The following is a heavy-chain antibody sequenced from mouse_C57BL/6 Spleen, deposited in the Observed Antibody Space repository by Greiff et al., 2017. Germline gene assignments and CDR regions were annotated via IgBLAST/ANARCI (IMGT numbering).Heavy chain of an antibody. V-gene: IGHV1-54*01. CDR2: INPGSGGT. Sequence: VQLVESGAELVRPGTSVKVSCKASGYAFTNYLIEWVKQRPGQGLEWIGVINPGSGGTNYNEKFKGKATLTADKSSSTAYMQLSSLTSEDSAVYFCARWSYGSSYDYWGQGTTLTVSS. J-gene: IGHJ2*01. CDR1: GYAFTNYL. D-gene: IGHD1-1*01. CDR3: ARWSYGSSYDY.